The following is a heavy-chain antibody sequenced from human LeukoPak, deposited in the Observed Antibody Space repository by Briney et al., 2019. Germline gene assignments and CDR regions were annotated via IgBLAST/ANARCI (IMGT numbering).Heavy chain of an antibody. CDR3: ARGRGWELLMDP. CDR2: LSSSGNT. J-gene: IGHJ5*02. CDR1: GSSISRCH. V-gene: IGHV4-59*01. Sequence: PSETLSLTCTVSGSSISRCHWSWIRQPPGKGLEWIGSLSSSGNTNYNLSLKSRVTISVDTSKNHFSLKLSSVTAADTAVYYCARGRGWELLMDPWGQGTLVTVSS. D-gene: IGHD1-26*01.